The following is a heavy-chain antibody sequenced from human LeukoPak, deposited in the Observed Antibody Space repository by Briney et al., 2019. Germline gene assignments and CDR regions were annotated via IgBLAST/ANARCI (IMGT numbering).Heavy chain of an antibody. CDR3: ARDPRPPVRYGSGSSTTGPYYYYYGMDV. CDR1: GFTFSSYS. Sequence: GGSLRLSCAASGFTFSSYSMNWVRQAPGKGLEWVSSISSSSSYIYYADSVKGRFIISRDNAKNSLCLQMNSLRAEDTAVYYCARDPRPPVRYGSGSSTTGPYYYYYGMDVWGQGTTVTVSS. V-gene: IGHV3-21*01. D-gene: IGHD3-10*01. J-gene: IGHJ6*02. CDR2: ISSSSSYI.